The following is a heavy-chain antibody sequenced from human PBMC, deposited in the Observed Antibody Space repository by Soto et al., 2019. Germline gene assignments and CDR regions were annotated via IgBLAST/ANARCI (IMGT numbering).Heavy chain of an antibody. CDR1: GGSMRSYY. Sequence: PSETLSLTCSVSGGSMRSYYWNWLRQPAGKGLEWIGRIYSRGDTNYNPSVKSRVTMSVDTSKNEFSLRLNSVTAADTAVYYCAGIGEDVYYGMDVWCQGTTVTVSS. J-gene: IGHJ6*02. D-gene: IGHD2-21*01. V-gene: IGHV4-4*07. CDR2: IYSRGDT. CDR3: AGIGEDVYYGMDV.